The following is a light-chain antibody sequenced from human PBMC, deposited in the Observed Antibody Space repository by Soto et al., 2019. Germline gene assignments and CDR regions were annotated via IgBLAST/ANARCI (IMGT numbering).Light chain of an antibody. V-gene: IGLV2-14*03. CDR2: DVS. J-gene: IGLJ2*01. Sequence: QSALTQPASVSGSPGQSITISCTGTSSDVGGYNYVSWYQQHPGNGPKLMIYDVSYRPSGASNRFSGSKSGNTASLTISGLQAEDEADYYCSSYTTSSTLIFGGGTKVTVL. CDR3: SSYTTSSTLI. CDR1: SSDVGGYNY.